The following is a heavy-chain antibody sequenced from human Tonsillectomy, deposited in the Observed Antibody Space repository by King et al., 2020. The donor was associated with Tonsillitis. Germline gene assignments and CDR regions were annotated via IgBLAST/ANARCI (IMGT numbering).Heavy chain of an antibody. CDR2: AAIFNGNT. D-gene: IGHD1-26*01. Sequence: QLVQSGAEVKKPGASVKVSCKASGYTFNYYGINWVRQAPGQGLEWSGWAAIFNGNTHLAPKFQGRLTMTTATAKSTAYMEVRSLVTDDTAVYYCTRGGMGGPHHCDHWGQGTLVTVSS. CDR3: TRGGMGGPHHCDH. J-gene: IGHJ4*02. CDR1: GYTFNYYG. V-gene: IGHV1-18*01.